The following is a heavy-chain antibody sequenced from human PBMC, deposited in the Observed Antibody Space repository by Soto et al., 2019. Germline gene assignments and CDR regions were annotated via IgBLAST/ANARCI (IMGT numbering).Heavy chain of an antibody. CDR2: IIPIFGTA. CDR3: ARDQYYYYSSGPYTETGGGMDV. D-gene: IGHD3-22*01. Sequence: QVQLVQSGAEVKKPGSSVKVSCKASGGTFSSYAISWVRQAPGQGLEWMGGIIPIFGTANYAQKFQGRVTITADESTSTAYMELSSLRSEDTAVYYCARDQYYYYSSGPYTETGGGMDVWGQGTTVTVSS. V-gene: IGHV1-69*01. J-gene: IGHJ6*02. CDR1: GGTFSSYA.